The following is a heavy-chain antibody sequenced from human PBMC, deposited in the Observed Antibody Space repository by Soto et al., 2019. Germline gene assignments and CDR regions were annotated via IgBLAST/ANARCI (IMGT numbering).Heavy chain of an antibody. D-gene: IGHD4-17*01. J-gene: IGHJ3*02. CDR2: IKQDGSEK. V-gene: IGHV3-7*01. Sequence: GGSLRLSCAASGFTFSSYWMSWVRQAPGKGLEWVANIKQDGSEKYYVDSVKGRFTISRDNAKNSLYLQMNSLRAEDTAVYYCARDHCYDYGDYLGQWADAFDIWGQGTMVTVSS. CDR3: ARDHCYDYGDYLGQWADAFDI. CDR1: GFTFSSYW.